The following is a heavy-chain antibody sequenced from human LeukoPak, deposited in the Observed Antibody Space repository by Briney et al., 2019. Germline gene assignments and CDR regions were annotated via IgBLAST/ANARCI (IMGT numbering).Heavy chain of an antibody. V-gene: IGHV3-48*01. CDR2: ISSRSSTI. CDR3: ARENFADLFDS. D-gene: IGHD1-7*01. CDR1: GFTFSNYN. J-gene: IGHJ5*01. Sequence: PGGSLRLSCVASGFTFSNYNMNWVRQAPGRGLECIAYISSRSSTIYYADPVKGRLTISRDNAKKSLFLQMNSLRADDTALYYCARENFADLFDSWGQGTLVTVSS.